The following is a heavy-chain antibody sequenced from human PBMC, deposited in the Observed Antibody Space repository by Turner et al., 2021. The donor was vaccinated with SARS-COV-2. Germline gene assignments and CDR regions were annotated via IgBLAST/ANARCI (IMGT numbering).Heavy chain of an antibody. J-gene: IGHJ5*02. CDR3: ATGYQLRVNWFDP. D-gene: IGHD2-2*01. CDR2: FDPEDGET. CDR1: GYTLTVLS. V-gene: IGHV1-24*01. Sequence: QVQLVQSGAEAKKPGASVKVSCNISGYTLTVLSMYGVRQAPGKGLEWMGGFDPEDGETIYAQNFQGRVTMTEDTSTDTAYMGLSSLRSEDTAVYFCATGYQLRVNWFDPWGQGTLVTVSS.